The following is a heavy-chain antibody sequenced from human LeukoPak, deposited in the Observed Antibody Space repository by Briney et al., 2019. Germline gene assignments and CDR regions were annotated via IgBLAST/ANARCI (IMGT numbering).Heavy chain of an antibody. J-gene: IGHJ4*01. CDR3: ARDEYYETSGYNGYYFDF. D-gene: IGHD3-22*01. CDR2: ISGGADST. Sequence: GGSLRLSCVMSGFTFSRHAMNWVRQAPGKGLEWVSAISGGADSTFYSDSVQGRFTISRDNYENTLYLQMNSLRAEDTAVYYCARDEYYETSGYNGYYFDFWGHGTLVTVSS. V-gene: IGHV3-23*01. CDR1: GFTFSRHA.